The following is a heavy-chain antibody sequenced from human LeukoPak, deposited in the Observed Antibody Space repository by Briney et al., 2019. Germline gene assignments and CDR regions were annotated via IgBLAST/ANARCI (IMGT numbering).Heavy chain of an antibody. J-gene: IGHJ5*02. CDR1: GYSISSAYY. CDR3: ARGRLYYYGSGSYYT. Sequence: SETLSLTCSVSGYSISSAYYWGWIRQPPGKGLEWIGTMYHSGSTNYNPSLKSRVTISVDTSKNQFSLKLSSVTAADTAVYYCARGRLYYYGSGSYYTWGQGTLVTVSS. CDR2: MYHSGST. D-gene: IGHD3-10*01. V-gene: IGHV4-38-2*02.